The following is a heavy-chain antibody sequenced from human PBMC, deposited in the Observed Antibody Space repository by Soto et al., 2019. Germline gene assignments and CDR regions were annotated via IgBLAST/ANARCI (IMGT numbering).Heavy chain of an antibody. CDR1: GYTFTSYA. D-gene: IGHD6-13*01. J-gene: IGHJ4*02. CDR2: INAGNGNT. V-gene: IGHV1-3*01. Sequence: GASVKVSCKASGYTFTSYAMHWSRQAPGQRLEWMGWINAGNGNTKYSQKFQGRVTITRDTSASTAYMELSSLRSEDTAVYYCARGGAAAGFFDYWGQGTLVTVSS. CDR3: ARGGAAAGFFDY.